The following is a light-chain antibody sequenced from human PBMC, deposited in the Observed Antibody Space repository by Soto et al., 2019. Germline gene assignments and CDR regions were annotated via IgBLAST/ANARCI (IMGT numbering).Light chain of an antibody. J-gene: IGLJ3*02. CDR2: EVS. V-gene: IGLV2-14*01. Sequence: QSALTQPASVSGSPGQSITISCTGTSSDIGTYNYVSWYQQHPGIAPKLMIFEVSNRPSGVSYRFSGSKSGNTASLTISGLQAEDEAYYYCTSYTFASTWVFGGGTKLIVL. CDR3: TSYTFASTWV. CDR1: SSDIGTYNY.